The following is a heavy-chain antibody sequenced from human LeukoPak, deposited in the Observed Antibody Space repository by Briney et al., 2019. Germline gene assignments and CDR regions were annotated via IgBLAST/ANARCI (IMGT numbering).Heavy chain of an antibody. V-gene: IGHV4-59*01. Sequence: SETLSLTCTVSGGSISSYNWSWIRQPPGKGLEWIGYIYYSGSTNYNPSLKSRVTISVDTSKNQFSLKLSSVTAADTAVYYCARASYYYDSSTVWYFDLWGRGTLVTVSS. J-gene: IGHJ2*01. CDR2: IYYSGST. CDR1: GGSISSYN. CDR3: ARASYYYDSSTVWYFDL. D-gene: IGHD3-22*01.